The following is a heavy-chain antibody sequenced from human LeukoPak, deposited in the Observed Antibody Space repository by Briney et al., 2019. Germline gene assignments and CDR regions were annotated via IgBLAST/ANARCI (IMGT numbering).Heavy chain of an antibody. CDR1: GITFSSYA. CDR3: AKSPTYSGSADY. V-gene: IGHV3-23*01. CDR2: ISASGGNT. J-gene: IGHJ4*02. Sequence: GGSLRLSCAASGITFSSYAMNWVRQAPGKGLEWVSGISASGGNTYYADSVKGRFTISRDNPKNTLYLQMNSLRADDTAVYYCAKSPTYSGSADYWGQGTLVTVSS. D-gene: IGHD1-26*01.